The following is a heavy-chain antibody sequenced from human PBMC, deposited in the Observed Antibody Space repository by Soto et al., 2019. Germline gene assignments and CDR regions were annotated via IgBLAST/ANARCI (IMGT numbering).Heavy chain of an antibody. J-gene: IGHJ6*02. Sequence: GASVKVSCKVSGYTLTELSMHWVRQAPGKGLEWMGGFDPEDGETIYAQKFKGRVTMTEDTSTDTAYMELSSLRSEDTAMYYCRFIRYSSSPLYEYYYGMDVWGQGTTVTVS. CDR3: RFIRYSSSPLYEYYYGMDV. CDR1: GYTLTELS. CDR2: FDPEDGET. D-gene: IGHD6-13*01. V-gene: IGHV1-24*01.